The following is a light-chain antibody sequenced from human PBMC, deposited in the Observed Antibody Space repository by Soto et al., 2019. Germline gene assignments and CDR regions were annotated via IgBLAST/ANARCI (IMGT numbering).Light chain of an antibody. CDR1: QSISTY. J-gene: IGKJ2*01. CDR3: QQSFSTPYT. V-gene: IGKV1-39*01. Sequence: DIQMTQSPSSPSASVGDRVIITCRASQSISTYLNWYQQKPGKAPKLLIYAASSLQSGVPSRFSGSGSGTDFTLTISSLQPEDFATYYCQQSFSTPYTFGQGTELEIK. CDR2: AAS.